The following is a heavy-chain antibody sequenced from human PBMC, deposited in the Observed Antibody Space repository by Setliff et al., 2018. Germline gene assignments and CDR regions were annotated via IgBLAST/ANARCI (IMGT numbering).Heavy chain of an antibody. D-gene: IGHD1-1*01. J-gene: IGHJ6*02. V-gene: IGHV1-46*01. CDR3: ATFLPRRPTMRYGMDV. Sequence: VSCKASGYTFTSCYMHWVRQAPGQGLEWMGIINPSGGSTSYAQKVQGRVTMTEDTSTDTAYMELSSLRSQDTAVYYCATFLPRRPTMRYGMDVWGQGTTVTVS. CDR1: GYTFTSCY. CDR2: INPSGGST.